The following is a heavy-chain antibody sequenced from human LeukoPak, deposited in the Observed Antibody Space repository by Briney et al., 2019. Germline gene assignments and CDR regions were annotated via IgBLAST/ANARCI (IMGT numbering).Heavy chain of an antibody. J-gene: IGHJ4*02. CDR2: ISYDGSNK. Sequence: GSLRLSCAASGFTFSSYGMHWVRQAPGKGLEWVAVISYDGSNKYYADSVKGRFTISRDNSKNTLYLQMNSLRAEDTAVYYCAKDPARIAVAVRYFDYWGQGTLVTVSS. CDR3: AKDPARIAVAVRYFDY. CDR1: GFTFSSYG. D-gene: IGHD6-19*01. V-gene: IGHV3-30*18.